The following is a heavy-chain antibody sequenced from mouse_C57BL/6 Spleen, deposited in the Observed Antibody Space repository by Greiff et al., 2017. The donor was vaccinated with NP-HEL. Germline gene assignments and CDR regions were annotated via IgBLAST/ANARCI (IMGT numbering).Heavy chain of an antibody. CDR3: TYYYGDY. CDR1: GFNIKDDY. CDR2: IVPENGDT. Sequence: VQLQQSGAELVRPGASVKLSCTASGFNIKDDYMPWVKQRPEQGLEWIGWIVPENGDTEYASKFQGKATITADTSSNTAYLQLSSLTSEDTAVYYCTYYYGDYWGQGTTLTVSS. V-gene: IGHV14-4*01. J-gene: IGHJ2*01.